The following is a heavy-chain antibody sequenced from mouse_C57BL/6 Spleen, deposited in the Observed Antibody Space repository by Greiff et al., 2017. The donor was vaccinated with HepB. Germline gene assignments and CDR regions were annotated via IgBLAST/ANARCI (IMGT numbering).Heavy chain of an antibody. CDR3: ARRTTVVEAMDY. CDR2: INPSTGGT. CDR1: GYSFTGYY. Sequence: EVQRVESGPELVKPGASVKISCKASGYSFTGYYMNWVKQSPEKSLEWIGEINPSTGGTTYNQKFKAKATLTVDKSSSTAYMQLKSLTSEDSAVYYCARRTTVVEAMDYWGQGTSVTVSS. V-gene: IGHV1-42*01. D-gene: IGHD1-1*01. J-gene: IGHJ4*01.